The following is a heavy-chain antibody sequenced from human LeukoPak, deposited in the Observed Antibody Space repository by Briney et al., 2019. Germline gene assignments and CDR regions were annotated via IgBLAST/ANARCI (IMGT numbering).Heavy chain of an antibody. CDR1: GYTLTELS. J-gene: IGHJ1*01. CDR2: FDPEDGET. D-gene: IGHD3-22*01. CDR3: ATDLFGRVTMIVSPSVQH. V-gene: IGHV1-24*01. Sequence: ASVKVSCKVSGYTLTELSMHWVRQAPGKGLEWMGGFDPEDGETIYAQKFQGRVTMTEDTSTDTAYMELSSLRSEDTAVYYCATDLFGRVTMIVSPSVQHWGQGTLVTVSS.